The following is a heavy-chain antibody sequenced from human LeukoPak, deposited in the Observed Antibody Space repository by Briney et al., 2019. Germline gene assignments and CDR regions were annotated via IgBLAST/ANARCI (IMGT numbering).Heavy chain of an antibody. Sequence: PGGSLRLSCTASGFTFGDYAMSWFRQAPGKGLEWGGFIRSKADGGTTEYAASVKGRFTISGDDSKSIAYLQMNSLKTEDTAVYYCTRGGDIVVVVAATLDYWGQGTLVTVSS. CDR1: GFTFGDYA. CDR2: IRSKADGGTT. J-gene: IGHJ4*02. CDR3: TRGGDIVVVVAATLDY. V-gene: IGHV3-49*03. D-gene: IGHD2-15*01.